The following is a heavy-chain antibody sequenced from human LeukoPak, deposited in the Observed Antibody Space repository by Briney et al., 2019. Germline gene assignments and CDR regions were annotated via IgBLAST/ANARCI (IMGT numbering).Heavy chain of an antibody. Sequence: SETLSLTCTVSGYSISSGYYWGWIRQPPGKGLEWIGSIYHSGRTFYNPSLKSRVTISVDTSKNQFSLKLTSVTAADTAVYYCASSYYDILTGYYTGYYMDVWGKGTTVTISS. V-gene: IGHV4-38-2*02. CDR3: ASSYYDILTGYYTGYYMDV. J-gene: IGHJ6*03. CDR2: IYHSGRT. D-gene: IGHD3-9*01. CDR1: GYSISSGYY.